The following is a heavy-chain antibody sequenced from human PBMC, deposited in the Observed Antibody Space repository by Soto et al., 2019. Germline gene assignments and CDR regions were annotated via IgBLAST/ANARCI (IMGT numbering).Heavy chain of an antibody. Sequence: PSETLSLTCTVSGGSISSGGYYWSWIRQHPGKGLEWIGYIYYSGSTYYNPSLKSRVTISVDTSKNQFSLYLQMNSLRAEDTAVYYCAKVLRGGGYVADYWGQGTLVTVSS. J-gene: IGHJ4*02. D-gene: IGHD5-12*01. CDR2: IYYSGST. CDR3: AKVLRGGGYVADY. CDR1: GGSISSGGYY. V-gene: IGHV4-31*03.